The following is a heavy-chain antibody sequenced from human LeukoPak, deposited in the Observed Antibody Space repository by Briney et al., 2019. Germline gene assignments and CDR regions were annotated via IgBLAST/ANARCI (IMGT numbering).Heavy chain of an antibody. D-gene: IGHD3-10*01. J-gene: IGHJ6*03. CDR2: ISYDGSNK. V-gene: IGHV3-30-3*01. CDR3: ARDPSGSYYYYMDV. Sequence: GGSLRLSCAASGFTFSSYAMHWVRQAPGKGLEWVAVISYDGSNKYYADSVKGRFTISRDNSKNTLYLQMNSLRAEDTAVYYCARDPSGSYYYYMDVWGKGTTVTVSS. CDR1: GFTFSSYA.